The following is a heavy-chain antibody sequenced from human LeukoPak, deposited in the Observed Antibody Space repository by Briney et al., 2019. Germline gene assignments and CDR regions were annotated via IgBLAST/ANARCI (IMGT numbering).Heavy chain of an antibody. V-gene: IGHV4-39*01. CDR3: ARAPFIPAAIDY. Sequence: KPSETLSLTCTVSGGSISSSSYYWGWIRQPPGKGLEWIGSIYYSGSTYYNPSLKSRVTISVDTSKNQFSLKLSSVTAADTAVYYCARAPFIPAAIDYWGQGTLVTVSS. CDR2: IYYSGST. J-gene: IGHJ4*02. CDR1: GGSISSSSYY. D-gene: IGHD2-2*01.